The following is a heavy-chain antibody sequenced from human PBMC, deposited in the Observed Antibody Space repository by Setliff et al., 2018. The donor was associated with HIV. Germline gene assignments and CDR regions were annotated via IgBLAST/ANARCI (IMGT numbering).Heavy chain of an antibody. CDR2: IIPIFRTP. CDR3: ARGTDDGFYYDTSGSLAFDI. D-gene: IGHD3-22*01. J-gene: IGHJ3*02. CDR1: GGTFSTYP. Sequence: SVKVSCKASGGTFSTYPICWVRQAPGQGLEWMGGIIPIFRTPNYAHNFQGRVTLTTDESTSTAYMELSSLRSEDTAIYYCARGTDDGFYYDTSGSLAFDIWGQGTMVTVSS. V-gene: IGHV1-69*05.